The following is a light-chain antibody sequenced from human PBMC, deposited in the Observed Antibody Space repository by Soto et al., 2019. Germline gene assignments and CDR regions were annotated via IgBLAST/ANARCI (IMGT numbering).Light chain of an antibody. CDR1: SSNIGAGYD. V-gene: IGLV1-40*01. CDR3: QSHDSSLSGSV. CDR2: GNN. J-gene: IGLJ1*01. Sequence: QSVLTQPPSVSGAPGRRVTISCTGSSSNIGAGYDIHWYQQVPGTAPKLLIYGNNNRPSGVPDRFSGSKSGTSASLAITGLQAEDEADYYCQSHDSSLSGSVFGTGTKLTVL.